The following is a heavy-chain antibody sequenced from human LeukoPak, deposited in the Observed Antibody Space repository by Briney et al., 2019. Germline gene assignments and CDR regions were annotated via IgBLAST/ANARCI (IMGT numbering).Heavy chain of an antibody. Sequence: GGPLRLSCAASGFTFSSYEMNWVRQAPGKGLEWVSYISSSGSTIYYADSVKGRFTISRDNAKNSLYLQMNSLRAEDTAVYYCARHLSGITGYTYGRGIDYWGQGTLLTVSS. CDR1: GFTFSSYE. CDR2: ISSSGSTI. V-gene: IGHV3-48*03. J-gene: IGHJ4*02. CDR3: ARHLSGITGYTYGRGIDY. D-gene: IGHD5-18*01.